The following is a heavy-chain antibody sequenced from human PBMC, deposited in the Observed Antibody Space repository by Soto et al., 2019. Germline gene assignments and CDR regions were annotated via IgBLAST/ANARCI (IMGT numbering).Heavy chain of an antibody. CDR2: ISSSGGTT. CDR1: GFTFRNYA. J-gene: IGHJ3*02. CDR3: AKAGGTYSLEPFDI. D-gene: IGHD1-26*01. Sequence: EVQLLESGGGLVQPGGFLRLSCAASGFTFRNYAMSWVRQAPGKGLEWVSTISSSGGTTYYADSVKGRFTISRDNSKNSLYLQMNSLRVEDTAVYYCAKAGGTYSLEPFDIWGPGTMVTVSS. V-gene: IGHV3-23*01.